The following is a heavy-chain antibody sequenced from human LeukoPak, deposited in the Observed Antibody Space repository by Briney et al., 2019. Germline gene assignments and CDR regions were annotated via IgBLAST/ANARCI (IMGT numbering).Heavy chain of an antibody. V-gene: IGHV1-18*01. CDR2: ISAYNGNT. D-gene: IGHD2-2*01. J-gene: IGHJ6*02. CDR1: GYTFTSYG. CDR3: ARVGMGYPQLDVYCYGMHV. Sequence: ASVKVSCKASGYTFTSYGISWVRQAPGQGLEWMGWISAYNGNTNYAQKLQGRVTMTTDTSTSTAYMELRSLRSDDTAVYYCARVGMGYPQLDVYCYGMHVWGQGTTVTVSS.